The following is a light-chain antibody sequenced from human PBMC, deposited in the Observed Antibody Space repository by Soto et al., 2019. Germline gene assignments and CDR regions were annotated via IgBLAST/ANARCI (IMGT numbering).Light chain of an antibody. CDR2: QVT. CDR3: SSYTGFSTDIL. Sequence: QSALTQPASVSGSPGQSITISCTGTSSDVGSYNFVSWYQHHAGTAPKLIIYQVTNRPSGVSDRFSVSKSGDTASLTISGLQAEDEAIYYCSSYTGFSTDILFGGGTKVTVL. V-gene: IGLV2-14*01. J-gene: IGLJ2*01. CDR1: SSDVGSYNF.